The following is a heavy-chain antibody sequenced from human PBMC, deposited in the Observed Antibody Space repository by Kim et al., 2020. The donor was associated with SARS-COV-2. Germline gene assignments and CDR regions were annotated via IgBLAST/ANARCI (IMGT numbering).Heavy chain of an antibody. Sequence: SETLSLTCAVYGGSFSGYYWSWIRQPPGKGLEWIGEINHSGSTNYNPSLKSRVTISVDTSKNQFSLKLSSVTAADTAVYYCARTAGYSSGWYHYWGQGTLVTVSS. V-gene: IGHV4-34*01. CDR1: GGSFSGYY. J-gene: IGHJ4*02. CDR3: ARTAGYSSGWYHY. D-gene: IGHD6-19*01. CDR2: INHSGST.